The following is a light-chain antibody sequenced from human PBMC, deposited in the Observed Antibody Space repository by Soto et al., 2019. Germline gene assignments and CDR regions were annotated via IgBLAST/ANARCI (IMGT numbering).Light chain of an antibody. Sequence: DIQMTQSPSYLPTSVGDRVTITCRASQTSYNYVTWYQQKPGKAPRMLVFGATRVQNGIPSRFSGTGSETDFTLTINDVQPEDFATYFCQQTYTAPRTFGQGTTLEI. CDR1: QTSYNY. V-gene: IGKV1-39*01. CDR2: GAT. J-gene: IGKJ2*01. CDR3: QQTYTAPRT.